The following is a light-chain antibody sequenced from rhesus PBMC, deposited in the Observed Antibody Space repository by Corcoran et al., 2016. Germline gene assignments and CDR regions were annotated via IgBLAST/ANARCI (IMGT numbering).Light chain of an antibody. V-gene: IGKV3-35*01. CDR2: YAS. J-gene: IGKJ1*01. CDR1: QSVSRN. Sequence: EIVMTQSPATLSLSPGERATLSCRASQSVSRNLAWYQQQPGQAPRLHLYYASNRTTGIPDRFSGSGSGTDFTLTISSLEPEDVGVYYCQQYNNWKWTFGQGTKVEIK. CDR3: QQYNNWKWT.